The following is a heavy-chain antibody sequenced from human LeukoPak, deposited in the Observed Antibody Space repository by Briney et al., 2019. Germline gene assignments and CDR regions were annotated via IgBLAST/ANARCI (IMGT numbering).Heavy chain of an antibody. V-gene: IGHV4-39*01. CDR3: ARVIAVAGSNWFDP. D-gene: IGHD6-19*01. CDR1: GGSISSSSYY. J-gene: IGHJ5*02. CDR2: IYYSGST. Sequence: SETLSLTCTVSGGSISSSSYYWGWIRQPPGKGLEWIGSIYYSGSTYYNPPLKSRVTISVDTSKNQFSLKLNSVTAADTAVYYCARVIAVAGSNWFDPWGQGTLVTVSS.